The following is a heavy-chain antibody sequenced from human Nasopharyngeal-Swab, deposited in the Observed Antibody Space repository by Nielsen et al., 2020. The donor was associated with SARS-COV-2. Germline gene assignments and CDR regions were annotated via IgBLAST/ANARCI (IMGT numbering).Heavy chain of an antibody. V-gene: IGHV4-39*07. D-gene: IGHD1-1*01. J-gene: IGHJ6*02. CDR3: ARETNPMEEYGMDV. Sequence: WICQPPGKGLEWIGSIYYSGSTYYNPSLKSRVTISVDTSKNQFSLKLSSVTAADTAVYYCARETNPMEEYGMDVWGQGTTVTVSS. CDR2: IYYSGST.